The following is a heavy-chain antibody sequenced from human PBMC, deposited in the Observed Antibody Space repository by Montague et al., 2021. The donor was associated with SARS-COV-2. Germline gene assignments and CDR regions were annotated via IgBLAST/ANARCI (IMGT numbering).Heavy chain of an antibody. J-gene: IGHJ5*02. V-gene: IGHV4-34*01. Sequence: SETLSLTCTVSGGSLSGYYWSWIRQPPGKGLEWIGEINHRGTTNDNPSLKSRVALSLDTSRNQFSLTLNSVTAADTAVYYCVRGPAVRSYYDFWSGPKWFGTWGQGNWVTVSA. CDR2: INHRGTT. CDR1: GGSLSGYY. D-gene: IGHD3-3*01. CDR3: VRGPAVRSYYDFWSGPKWFGT.